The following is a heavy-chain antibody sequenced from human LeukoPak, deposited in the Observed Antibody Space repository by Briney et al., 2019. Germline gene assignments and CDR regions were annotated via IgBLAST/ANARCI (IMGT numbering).Heavy chain of an antibody. CDR2: IYYSGST. D-gene: IGHD6-13*01. CDR1: GGSISSYY. Sequence: SETLSLTCTVSGGSISSYYWSWIRQPAGKGLEWIGYIYYSGSTNYNPSLKSRVTISVDTSKNQFSLKLSSVTAADTAVYYCARQPIAAAEYYFDYWGQGTLVTVSS. J-gene: IGHJ4*02. CDR3: ARQPIAAAEYYFDY. V-gene: IGHV4-59*08.